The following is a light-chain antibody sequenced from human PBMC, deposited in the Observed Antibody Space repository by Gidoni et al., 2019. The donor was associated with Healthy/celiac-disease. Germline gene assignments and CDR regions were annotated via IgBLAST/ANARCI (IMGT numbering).Light chain of an antibody. CDR3: QQYENLPGCS. V-gene: IGKV1-33*01. J-gene: IGKJ2*04. Sequence: DIQMTQSPSSLSASVGDRVTITCQASQDISNYLNWYQQKPGKAPKLLIYDASNLETGVPSRFSGSGSGTDFTFTISSLQPEDIATYYCQQYENLPGCSFGQGTKLEIK. CDR1: QDISNY. CDR2: DAS.